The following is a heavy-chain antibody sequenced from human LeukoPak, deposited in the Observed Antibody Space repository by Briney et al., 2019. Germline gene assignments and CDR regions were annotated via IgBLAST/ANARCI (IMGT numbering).Heavy chain of an antibody. D-gene: IGHD4-17*01. J-gene: IGHJ4*02. CDR3: VRVINGDYDY. Sequence: GASVKVSCKGSGYTFSSYGISWVRQAPGQGLEWMGWISTYNGNTNYAQKLQGRVTMTTDTSTSTAYMELRSLRSDDTAVYYCVRVINGDYDYWGQGTLVTVPS. CDR2: ISTYNGNT. CDR1: GYTFSSYG. V-gene: IGHV1-18*01.